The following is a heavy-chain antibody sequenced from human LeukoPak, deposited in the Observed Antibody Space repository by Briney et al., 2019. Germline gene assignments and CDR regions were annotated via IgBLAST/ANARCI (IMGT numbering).Heavy chain of an antibody. CDR3: ARDPRDSSGYYFQFPFYYYYYYMDV. Sequence: PGGTLRLSCAASGFTFSSYSMNWVRQAPGKGLEWGLSISSSSSYIYYADSVKGRFTISRDNAKNSLYLQMNSLRAEDTAVYYCARDPRDSSGYYFQFPFYYYYYYMDVWGKGTTVTVSS. J-gene: IGHJ6*03. CDR1: GFTFSSYS. V-gene: IGHV3-21*01. CDR2: ISSSSSYI. D-gene: IGHD3-22*01.